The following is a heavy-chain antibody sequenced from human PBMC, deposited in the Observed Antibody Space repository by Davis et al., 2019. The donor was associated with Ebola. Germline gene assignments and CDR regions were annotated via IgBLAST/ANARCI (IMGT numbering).Heavy chain of an antibody. J-gene: IGHJ2*01. D-gene: IGHD3-16*01. CDR3: AKGDWFLDL. CDR2: IRYDGSTK. V-gene: IGHV3-30*02. CDR1: GFTFSSYG. Sequence: GESLKISCAASGFTFSSYGMHWVRQPPGKGLEWVSFIRYDGSTKDYAESVKGRFTISRDNSKNTLYLQMNSLRPEDTAIYYCAKGDWFLDLWGRGTLVTVSS.